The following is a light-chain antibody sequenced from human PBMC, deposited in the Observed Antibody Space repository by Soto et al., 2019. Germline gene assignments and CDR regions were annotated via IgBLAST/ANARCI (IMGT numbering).Light chain of an antibody. Sequence: QSALTQSPSASASLGASGKLTCTLSSGHSNYAIAWHQQQPGKGPRYLMKVNSEGSHSKGDGIPDRFSGSSSGTERYLTISSLQSEDEADYYCQTWGTGIHVLFGGGTKLTVL. J-gene: IGLJ2*01. V-gene: IGLV4-69*01. CDR3: QTWGTGIHVL. CDR2: VNSEGSH. CDR1: SGHSNYA.